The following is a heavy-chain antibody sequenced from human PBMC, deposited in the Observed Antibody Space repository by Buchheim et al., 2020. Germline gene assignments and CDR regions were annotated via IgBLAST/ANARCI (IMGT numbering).Heavy chain of an antibody. J-gene: IGHJ6*02. CDR3: AKDLGDCTNGVCYLYYGMDV. Sequence: VQLVESGGGLVKPGGSLRLSCAASGFTFSDYYMSWIRQAPGKGLEWVSAISGSGGSTYYADSVKGRFTISRDNSKNTLYLQMNSLRAEDTAVYYCAKDLGDCTNGVCYLYYGMDVWGQGTT. V-gene: IGHV3-23*04. D-gene: IGHD2-8*01. CDR2: ISGSGGST. CDR1: GFTFSDYY.